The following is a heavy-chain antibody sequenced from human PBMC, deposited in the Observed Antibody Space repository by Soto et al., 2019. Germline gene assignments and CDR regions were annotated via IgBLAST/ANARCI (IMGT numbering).Heavy chain of an antibody. CDR2: ISGSGGST. CDR1: GFTFSLYA. J-gene: IGHJ6*02. V-gene: IGHV3-23*01. D-gene: IGHD2-15*01. CDR3: AKSVGGTNYYYGMDV. Sequence: EVQLLESGGGLVHPGGSLRLACAASGFTFSLYAMSWVRQAPGKGLEWVSVISGSGGSTYYADSVKGRFTVSRDNSKNTLYLQMNSLGVEDTAVYYCAKSVGGTNYYYGMDVWGRGTTVTVSS.